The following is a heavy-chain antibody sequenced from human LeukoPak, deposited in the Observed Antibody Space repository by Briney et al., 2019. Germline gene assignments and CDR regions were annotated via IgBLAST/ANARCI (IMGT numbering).Heavy chain of an antibody. V-gene: IGHV3-48*01. CDR1: GFTFSSYS. CDR2: ISSTSLTI. Sequence: QPGGSLRLSCAASGFTFSSYSMNWFRQAPGKGLEWVSYISSTSLTIYYADSVKGRFTISRDNANNSLYLQMNSLRAEDTAVYYCARGGITVVRGVKRDYGMDVWGQGTTVTVSS. J-gene: IGHJ6*02. D-gene: IGHD3-10*01. CDR3: ARGGITVVRGVKRDYGMDV.